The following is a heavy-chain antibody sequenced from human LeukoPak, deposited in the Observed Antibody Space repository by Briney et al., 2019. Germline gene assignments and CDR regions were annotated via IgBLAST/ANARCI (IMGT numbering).Heavy chain of an antibody. CDR3: AGGQRFSRLSNWFDP. D-gene: IGHD3-3*01. J-gene: IGHJ5*02. CDR2: INHSGST. V-gene: IGHV4-34*01. Sequence: NTSETLSLTCAVYGGSFSGYYWSWIRQPPGKGLEWIGEINHSGSTNYNPSLKSRVTISVDTSKNQFSLKLSSVTAADTAVYYCAGGQRFSRLSNWFDPWGQGTLVTVSS. CDR1: GGSFSGYY.